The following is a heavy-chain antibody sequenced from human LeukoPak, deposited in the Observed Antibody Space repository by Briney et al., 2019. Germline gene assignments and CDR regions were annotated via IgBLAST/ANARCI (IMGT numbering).Heavy chain of an antibody. V-gene: IGHV3-7*04. J-gene: IGHJ5*02. CDR1: GFTFSIYW. CDR2: INQDGGEK. Sequence: GGSLRLSCAASGFTFSIYWMSWVRQAPGKGLEWVANINQDGGEKYYVDSVRGRFTISRDNAKNSLYLQMNGLRAEDTAVYYCARDRDRGWFDPWGQGTLVTVSS. CDR3: ARDRDRGWFDP.